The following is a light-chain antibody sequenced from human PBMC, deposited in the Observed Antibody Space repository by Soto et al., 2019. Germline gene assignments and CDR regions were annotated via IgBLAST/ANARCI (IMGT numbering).Light chain of an antibody. Sequence: EIVMTQSPATLSVSPGERATLSCRASQSVSSNLAWYQQKPGRAPRLLIYGASSRATGIPDRFSGSGPGTDFTLTISRLEPEDFAAYYCQQYAGSPPWTFGQGTKVDIK. J-gene: IGKJ1*01. CDR2: GAS. CDR3: QQYAGSPPWT. CDR1: QSVSSN. V-gene: IGKV3-20*01.